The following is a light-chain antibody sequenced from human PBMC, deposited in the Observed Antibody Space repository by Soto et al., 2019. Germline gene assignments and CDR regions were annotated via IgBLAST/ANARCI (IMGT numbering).Light chain of an antibody. CDR3: QQYRPSPPIT. Sequence: EIVLTQSPGTLSLSPGERATLSCRASQSVSSSYIAWYQQKPGQAPRFLIYGASGRATGIPGRFSGSGSGTDFTLTISRLEPEDFAVYYCQQYRPSPPITFGQGTRLEIK. CDR2: GAS. J-gene: IGKJ5*01. CDR1: QSVSSSY. V-gene: IGKV3-20*01.